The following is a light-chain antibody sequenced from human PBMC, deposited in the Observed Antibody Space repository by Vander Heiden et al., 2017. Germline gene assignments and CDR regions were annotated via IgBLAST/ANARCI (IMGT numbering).Light chain of an antibody. CDR3: QQFNIYPT. CDR2: DAS. J-gene: IGKJ2*01. Sequence: AIQLTQSPSSLSASLGDSVTITCRASQDVSSGLAWYQQKPGKAPRLLIYDASSLESGVPSRFSGSGSGTDFTLSINSLQPEDFATYFCQQFNIYPTFGQGTKLEI. V-gene: IGKV1-13*02. CDR1: QDVSSG.